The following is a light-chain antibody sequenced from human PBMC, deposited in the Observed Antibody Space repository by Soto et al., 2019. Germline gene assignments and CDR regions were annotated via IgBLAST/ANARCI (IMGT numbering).Light chain of an antibody. J-gene: IGKJ1*01. CDR3: QQYYSIPRT. V-gene: IGKV4-1*01. CDR1: QSVLYSSNNKNY. Sequence: IVMTQSPESLAVSLGERATINCKSSQSVLYSSNNKNYLSWYQQKPGQPPKVLIYWASTRESGVPDRFSGSGSGTDFTLTISSLQAEDVAVYYCQQYYSIPRTFGQGTKVEIK. CDR2: WAS.